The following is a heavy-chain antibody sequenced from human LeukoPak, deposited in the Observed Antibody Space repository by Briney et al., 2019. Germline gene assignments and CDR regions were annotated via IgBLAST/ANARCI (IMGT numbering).Heavy chain of an antibody. CDR1: GFTVSSNY. V-gene: IGHV3-53*01. J-gene: IGHJ2*01. CDR3: ARDHNDGEFWEKNWYFDL. D-gene: IGHD3-10*01. Sequence: GGSLRLSCAASGFTVSSNYMSWVRQAPGKGLEWVSVIYSGGSTYYADSVKGRFTISRDNSKNTLYLQMNSLRAEDTAVYYCARDHNDGEFWEKNWYFDLWGRGTLVTVSS. CDR2: IYSGGST.